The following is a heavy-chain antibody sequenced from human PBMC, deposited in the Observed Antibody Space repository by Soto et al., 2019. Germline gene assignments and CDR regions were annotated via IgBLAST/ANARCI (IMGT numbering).Heavy chain of an antibody. CDR1: GGCISSYY. CDR2: IYTSGIT. J-gene: IGHJ5*02. V-gene: IGHV4-4*07. CDR3: ARGGAARGPSFDP. D-gene: IGHD6-6*01. Sequence: SETLSLTCTVSGGCISSYYLSWIRQPAGKGLEWIVRIYTSGITDYNPSLKSRVTMSVYASKNQFSLKLSSVTAADTAVYYRARGGAARGPSFDPWGQGTLVTVS.